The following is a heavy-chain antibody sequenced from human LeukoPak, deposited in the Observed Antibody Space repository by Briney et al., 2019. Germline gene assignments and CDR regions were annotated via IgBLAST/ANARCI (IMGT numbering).Heavy chain of an antibody. J-gene: IGHJ4*02. CDR3: ARAYYESSAYRHAVYFDY. Sequence: ASVKVSCKASGYTFTSYYMHWVRQAPGRGLEWMGIINPSDDSTRYAQKFQGRVTMTKDTSTNTVYMHLSSLSSDDTAVYYCARAYYESSAYRHAVYFDYWGQGTLVTVSS. CDR2: INPSDDST. V-gene: IGHV1-46*01. CDR1: GYTFTSYY. D-gene: IGHD3-22*01.